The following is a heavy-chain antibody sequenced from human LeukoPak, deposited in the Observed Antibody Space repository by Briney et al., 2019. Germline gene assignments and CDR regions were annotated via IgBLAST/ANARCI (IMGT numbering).Heavy chain of an antibody. Sequence: GSLRLSCAAPRFTFTNAWMDWGRQAPGRGLEWVGRIKRKPDGGTTDYTAPVKGRFTIPRDESKHTLYLQRKRLRIEETGVYFSTTLYHTVTFWGQGALVTVSS. V-gene: IGHV3-15*01. CDR3: TTLYHTVTF. J-gene: IGHJ4*02. D-gene: IGHD2-21*02. CDR1: RFTFTNAW. CDR2: IKRKPDGGTT.